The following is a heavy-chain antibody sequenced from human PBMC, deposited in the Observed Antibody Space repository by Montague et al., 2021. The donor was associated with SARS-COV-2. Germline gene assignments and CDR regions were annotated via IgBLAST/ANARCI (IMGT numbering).Heavy chain of an antibody. Sequence: SETLSLTCTVSGGSIISTTSNWGWIRQPPGKGLEWYGSIYYTANTYYTPTLKTRVTISVDTTKNQFTLRLRSVTAADTAVYYCAGHRPRHVFVDPWGQGTLVTVSS. J-gene: IGHJ5*02. D-gene: IGHD5/OR15-5a*01. CDR3: AGHRPRHVFVDP. V-gene: IGHV4-39*01. CDR2: IYYTANT. CDR1: GGSIISTTSN.